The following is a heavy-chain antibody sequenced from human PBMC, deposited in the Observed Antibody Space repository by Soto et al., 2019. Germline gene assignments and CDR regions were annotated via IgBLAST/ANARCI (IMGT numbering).Heavy chain of an antibody. CDR1: GGSINSVDYY. CDR3: AREDWAYDWSGNYYYYGMDV. V-gene: IGHV4-30-4*02. Sequence: SETLSLTCTVSGGSINSVDYYWSWIRQPPGKGLEWIGHIYDSGKTYSNPSLKSQVTISVDTSKNQFSLKLTSVTAADTAVYYFAREDWAYDWSGNYYYYGMDVWGQGTTVTVSS. J-gene: IGHJ6*02. CDR2: IYDSGKT. D-gene: IGHD3-3*01.